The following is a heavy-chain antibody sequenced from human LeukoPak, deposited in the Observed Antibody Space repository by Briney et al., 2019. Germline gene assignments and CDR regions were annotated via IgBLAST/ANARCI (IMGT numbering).Heavy chain of an antibody. CDR1: GGSFSGYY. D-gene: IGHD6-6*01. CDR2: INHSGST. V-gene: IGHV4-34*01. Sequence: PSETLSLTCAVYGGSFSGYYWSWTRQPPGKGLEWMGEINHSGSTNYNPSLKSRVTISVDTSKNQFSLKLSSVTAADTAVYYCASLRYSSSRPNYYYYYMDVWGKGTTVTVSS. J-gene: IGHJ6*03. CDR3: ASLRYSSSRPNYYYYYMDV.